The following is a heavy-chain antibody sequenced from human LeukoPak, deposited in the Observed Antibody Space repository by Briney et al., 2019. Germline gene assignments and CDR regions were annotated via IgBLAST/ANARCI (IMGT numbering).Heavy chain of an antibody. CDR1: GGSISSYY. D-gene: IGHD4-11*01. J-gene: IGHJ4*02. V-gene: IGHV4-4*07. CDR2: IYTSGST. Sequence: PSETLSLTCTVSGGSISSYYWSWIRQPAGKGLEWIGRIYTSGSTNYNPSLKSRVTMSVDTSKNQFSLKLSSVTAADTAVYYCARGGGVDDYSNYALDYWGQGTLVTVSS. CDR3: ARGGGVDDYSNYALDY.